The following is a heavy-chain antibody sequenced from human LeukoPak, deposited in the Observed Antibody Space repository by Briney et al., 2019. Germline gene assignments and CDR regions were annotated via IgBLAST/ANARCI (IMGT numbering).Heavy chain of an antibody. D-gene: IGHD3-10*01. CDR2: IYYSGST. CDR3: ARDRSTMVRGVITYYYYYGMDV. J-gene: IGHJ6*02. Sequence: NPSETLSLTCAVYGGSFSGYYWSWIRQPPGKGLEWIGYIYYSGSTYYNPSLKSRVTISVDTSKNQFSLKLSSVTAADTAVYYCARDRSTMVRGVITYYYYYGMDVWGQGTTVTVSS. V-gene: IGHV4-30-4*08. CDR1: GGSFSGYY.